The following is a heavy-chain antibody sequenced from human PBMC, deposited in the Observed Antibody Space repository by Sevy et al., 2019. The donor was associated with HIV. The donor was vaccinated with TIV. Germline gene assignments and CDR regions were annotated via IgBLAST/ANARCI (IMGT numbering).Heavy chain of an antibody. CDR2: TSYDGSHK. D-gene: IGHD1-26*01. J-gene: IGHJ1*01. V-gene: IGHV3-30*04. CDR3: ARGENNDEFFQY. Sequence: GGSLRLFCAASGFIFSNFAMHWVRQAPGKGLEWVAVTSYDGSHKYYADSVKGRFTVSRDNSRNILSLEMNSLRRDDTAVYYCARGENNDEFFQYWGQGTLVTVSS. CDR1: GFIFSNFA.